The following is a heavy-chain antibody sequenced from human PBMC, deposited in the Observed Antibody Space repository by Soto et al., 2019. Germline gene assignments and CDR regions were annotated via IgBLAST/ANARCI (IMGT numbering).Heavy chain of an antibody. J-gene: IGHJ6*02. CDR1: GFTFSSYA. CDR2: ISGSGGST. Sequence: GGSLRLSCAASGFTFSSYAMSWVRQAPGKGLEWVSAISGSGGSTYYADSVKGRYTISRDNSKNTLYLQMNSLRAEDTAVYYCAKGDSSSWYYYYYGMDVWGQGTTVTVSS. CDR3: AKGDSSSWYYYYYGMDV. D-gene: IGHD6-13*01. V-gene: IGHV3-23*01.